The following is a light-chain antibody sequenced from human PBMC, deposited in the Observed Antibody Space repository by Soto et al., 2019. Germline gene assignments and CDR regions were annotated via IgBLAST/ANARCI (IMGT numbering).Light chain of an antibody. CDR1: QSVFFSSNNKNY. CDR3: QQYYSTPLT. Sequence: DIVMTQSPDSLAVSLGERATINCKSSQSVFFSSNNKNYLAWYQQKPGQSPKLLFYWASTRESGVPDRFSGSGSGTDFTLTISRLQAEDVAVYYCQQYYSTPLTFGGGTKVEIK. V-gene: IGKV4-1*01. J-gene: IGKJ4*01. CDR2: WAS.